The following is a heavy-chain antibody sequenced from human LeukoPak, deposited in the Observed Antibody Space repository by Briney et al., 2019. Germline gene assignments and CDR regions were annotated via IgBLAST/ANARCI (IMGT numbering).Heavy chain of an antibody. V-gene: IGHV1-2*06. Sequence: PRASVQVSCKASGYTFTGYYMHWVRQAPGQGLEWMGRINPNSGGINYAQKFQGRVTMTRDTSISTAYMELSRLRSDDTAVYYCAREKVRQSGMDVWGQGTTVTVSS. D-gene: IGHD2-2*01. J-gene: IGHJ6*02. CDR3: AREKVRQSGMDV. CDR1: GYTFTGYY. CDR2: INPNSGGI.